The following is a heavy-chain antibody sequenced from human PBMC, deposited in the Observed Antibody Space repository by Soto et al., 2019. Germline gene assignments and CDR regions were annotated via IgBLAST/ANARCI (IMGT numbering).Heavy chain of an antibody. CDR1: GGSISSYY. V-gene: IGHV4-59*01. D-gene: IGHD2-15*01. Sequence: SETLSLTCTVSGGSISSYYWSWIRQPPGKGLEWIGYIYYSGSTNYNPSLKSRVTISVDTSKNQFSLKLSSVTAADTAVYYCARERYCSGGSCYDWFDPWGQGTLVTVSS. CDR3: ARERYCSGGSCYDWFDP. CDR2: IYYSGST. J-gene: IGHJ5*02.